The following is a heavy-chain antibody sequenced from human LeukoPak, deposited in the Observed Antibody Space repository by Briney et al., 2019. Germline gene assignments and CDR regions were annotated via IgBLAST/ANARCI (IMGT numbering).Heavy chain of an antibody. J-gene: IGHJ4*02. D-gene: IGHD6-19*01. V-gene: IGHV3-48*03. CDR1: GFTFSSYE. Sequence: AGGSLRLSCAASGFTFSSYEMNWVRQAPGKGLEWVSYISSSGSTIYYEDSVKGRFTISRDNSKNTLFLLMNSLRAEDTAVYYCARPRYTSGWSDFDYWGQGTLVTVSS. CDR2: ISSSGSTI. CDR3: ARPRYTSGWSDFDY.